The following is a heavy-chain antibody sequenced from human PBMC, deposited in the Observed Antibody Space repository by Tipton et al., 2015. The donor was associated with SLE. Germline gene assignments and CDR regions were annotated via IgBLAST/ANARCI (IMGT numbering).Heavy chain of an antibody. CDR1: GGSISSHY. V-gene: IGHV4-59*11. D-gene: IGHD2-15*01. CDR2: IYYSGST. CDR3: ARLRRELGGGRVYWYFDL. J-gene: IGHJ2*01. Sequence: TLSLTCTVSGGSISSHYWSWIRQPPGKGLEWIGYIYYSGSTNYNPSLKSRVTISVDTSKNQFSLKLSSVTAADTAVYYCARLRRELGGGRVYWYFDLWGRGTLVTVSS.